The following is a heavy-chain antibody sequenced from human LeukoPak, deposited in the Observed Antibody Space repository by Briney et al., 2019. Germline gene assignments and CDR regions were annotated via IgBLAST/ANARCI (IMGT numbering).Heavy chain of an antibody. Sequence: SETLSLTCTVSGGSISSSSYYWGWIRQPPGKGLEWLGSIYYSGSTYYNPSLKSRVTISVDKSKNQFSLKLSSVTAADTAVYYCAREVPFVDYGSGSSFDYWGQGTLVTVSS. CDR2: IYYSGST. J-gene: IGHJ4*02. CDR3: AREVPFVDYGSGSSFDY. CDR1: GGSISSSSYY. D-gene: IGHD3-10*01. V-gene: IGHV4-39*07.